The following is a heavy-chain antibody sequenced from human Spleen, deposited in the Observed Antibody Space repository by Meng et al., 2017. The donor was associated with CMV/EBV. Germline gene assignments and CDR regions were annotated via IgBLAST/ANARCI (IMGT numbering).Heavy chain of an antibody. V-gene: IGHV4-39*07. CDR2: MYRTGSTS. D-gene: IGHD6-13*01. CDR1: GGSISSSSYY. J-gene: IGHJ4*02. CDR3: ARGYRAATGVDY. Sequence: GSLRLSCTVSGGSISSSSYYWGWIRQPPGKGLEWIGSMYRTGSTSYYNPSLKSRVTISIDTSKNRFSLKLSSVTAADTAVYYCARGYRAATGVDYWGQGTLVTVSS.